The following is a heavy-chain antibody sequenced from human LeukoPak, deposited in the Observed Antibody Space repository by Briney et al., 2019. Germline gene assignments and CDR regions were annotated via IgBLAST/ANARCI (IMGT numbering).Heavy chain of an antibody. J-gene: IGHJ4*02. CDR2: ISGRSDNT. V-gene: IGHV3-23*01. D-gene: IGHD3-9*01. CDR3: AKWGDYDVLTGYYASDF. CDR1: GFIFSNYA. Sequence: GGSLGLSCAASGFIFSNYAMYWVRQAPGKGLEWVSAISGRSDNTYYADSVKGRFTLSRDSSKNTLYLQMNSLRADDTAVYYCAKWGDYDVLTGYYASDFWGQGPLVTVSS.